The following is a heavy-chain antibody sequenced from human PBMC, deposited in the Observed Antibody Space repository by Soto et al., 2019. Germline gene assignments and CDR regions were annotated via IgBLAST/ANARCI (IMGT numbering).Heavy chain of an antibody. CDR1: GGSISGSYYY. CDR3: ATSQKGYNWNYFDH. Sequence: SETLSLTCAVSGGSISGSYYYWAWLRQSPGKGPEWIGSVFYTGFTSYNPSLESRVSVSVDTSKSQFALKLSAVTAADTAVYYCATSQKGYNWNYFDHWGQGALVTVS. D-gene: IGHD1-20*01. CDR2: VFYTGFT. J-gene: IGHJ4*02. V-gene: IGHV4-39*01.